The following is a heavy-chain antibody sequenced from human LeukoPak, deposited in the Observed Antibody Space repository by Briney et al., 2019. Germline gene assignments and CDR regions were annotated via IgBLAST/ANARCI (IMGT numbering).Heavy chain of an antibody. J-gene: IGHJ6*02. CDR3: ARAFSGSYWVGYYYYGMDV. V-gene: IGHV1-8*01. CDR1: GYTFTSYD. Sequence: ASVKVSCKASGYTFTSYDINWVRQAPGQGLEWMGWMNPNSGNTGYAQKFQGRVTMTRNTSISTAYMELSSLRSEDTAVYYCARAFSGSYWVGYYYYGMDVWGQGTTVTVSS. CDR2: MNPNSGNT. D-gene: IGHD1-26*01.